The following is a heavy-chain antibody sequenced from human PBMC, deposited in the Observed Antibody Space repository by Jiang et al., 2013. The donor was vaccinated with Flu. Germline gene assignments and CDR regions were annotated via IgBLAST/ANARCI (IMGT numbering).Heavy chain of an antibody. Sequence: GAEVKKPGSSVKVSCKASGGTFSSYAISWVRQAPGQGLEWMGGIIPILGIANYAQKFQGRVTITADKSTSTAYMELSSLRSEDTAVYYCARGLYSSGWRIYFDYWGQGTLVTVSS. CDR3: ARGLYSSGWRIYFDY. V-gene: IGHV1-69*10. J-gene: IGHJ4*02. CDR1: GGTFSSYA. D-gene: IGHD6-19*01. CDR2: IIPILGIA.